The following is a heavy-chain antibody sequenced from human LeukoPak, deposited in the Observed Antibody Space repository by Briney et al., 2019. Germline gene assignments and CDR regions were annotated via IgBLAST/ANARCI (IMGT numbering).Heavy chain of an antibody. CDR1: GGPISSSSYY. V-gene: IGHV4-39*01. D-gene: IGHD1-7*01. J-gene: IGHJ4*02. Sequence: SETLSLTCTVSGGPISSSSYYWGWVRQPPGTGLEWIGSIYYSGSTYYNPSLKSRVTISVDTSKNQFSLKLSSVTAADTAVYYCARLELRGFRFDYWGQGTLVTVSS. CDR3: ARLELRGFRFDY. CDR2: IYYSGST.